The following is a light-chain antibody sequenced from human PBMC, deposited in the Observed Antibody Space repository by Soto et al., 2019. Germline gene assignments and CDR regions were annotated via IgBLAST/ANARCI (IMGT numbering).Light chain of an antibody. Sequence: DIQMTQAPSILSASAGDSVTRTCRASQTIDSWVSCYQQKPGKAPKLLVYDATSLESGVSSRFSGSGYGTDFTLSINNLQPDDFATYYCQQYNRLITFGQGTQREIK. J-gene: IGKJ5*01. CDR1: QTIDSW. V-gene: IGKV1-5*01. CDR2: DAT. CDR3: QQYNRLIT.